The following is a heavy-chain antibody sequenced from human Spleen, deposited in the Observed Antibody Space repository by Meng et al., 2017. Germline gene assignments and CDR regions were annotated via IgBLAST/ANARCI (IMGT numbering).Heavy chain of an antibody. CDR3: ARGTPGRRYADY. CDR1: GGTLSSYP. D-gene: IGHD3-10*01. J-gene: IGHJ4*02. V-gene: IGHV1-69*08. CDR2: IVPILDRP. Sequence: QVQLVQSGAEVKKPGSSLKVSCKASGGTLSSYPIAWVRQAPGQGLEWMGRIVPILDRPNYAENFQDRVTITADKSTNTAYMELSSLRSDDTGVYYCARGTPGRRYADYWGQGTLVTVSS.